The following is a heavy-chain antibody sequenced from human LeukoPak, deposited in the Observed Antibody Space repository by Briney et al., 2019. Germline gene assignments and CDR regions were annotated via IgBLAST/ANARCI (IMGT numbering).Heavy chain of an antibody. D-gene: IGHD7-27*01. V-gene: IGHV4-30-2*01. CDR3: ARGAPSGYYYYGMDV. CDR1: GGSISSGGYS. CDR2: IYHSGST. J-gene: IGHJ6*02. Sequence: SETLSLTCAVSGGSISSGGYSWSWIRQPPGKGLEWIGYIYHSGSTYYSPSPKSRVTISVDRSKNQFSLKLSSVTAADTAVYYCARGAPSGYYYYGMDVWGQGTTVTVSS.